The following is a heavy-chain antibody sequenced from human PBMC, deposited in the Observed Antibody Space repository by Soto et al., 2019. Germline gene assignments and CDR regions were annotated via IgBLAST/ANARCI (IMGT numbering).Heavy chain of an antibody. CDR3: ARCAVGDYVRDV. D-gene: IGHD1-26*01. J-gene: IGHJ6*02. CDR1: GYKFTNYW. V-gene: IGHV5-10-1*01. Sequence: PGESLKISCKGSGYKFTNYWIIWVRQMPGKGLEWMGKIDPTESHTKYSPSFQGHVTISVDKSITTAYLQWNSLKASDTAIYYCARCAVGDYVRDVWGQGTTGTVS. CDR2: IDPTESHT.